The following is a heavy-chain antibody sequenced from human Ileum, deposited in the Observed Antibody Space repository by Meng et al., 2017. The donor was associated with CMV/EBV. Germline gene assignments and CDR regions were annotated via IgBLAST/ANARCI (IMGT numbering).Heavy chain of an antibody. J-gene: IGHJ4*02. CDR1: GRSYSDYY. Sequence: GLSEPSDTLSPACVVSGRSYSDYYWSWIRPPPGKGLVWIGEINHSGSNNYHPSIERRATTSVDTSQNNLSLKLSSATAADSAVYYGASGTTTMAHEFDYWGQGTLVTVSS. V-gene: IGHV4-34*01. CDR3: ASGTTTMAHEFDY. D-gene: IGHD5-24*01. CDR2: INHSGSN.